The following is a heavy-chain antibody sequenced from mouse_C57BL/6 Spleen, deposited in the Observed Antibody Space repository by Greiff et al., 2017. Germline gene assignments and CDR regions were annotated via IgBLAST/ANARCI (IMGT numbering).Heavy chain of an antibody. CDR2: INPNNGGT. CDR1: GYTFTDYY. V-gene: IGHV1-26*01. J-gene: IGHJ2*01. Sequence: EVQLQQPGPELVKPGASVKISCKASGYTFTDYYMNWVKQSHGKSLEWIGDINPNNGGTSYNQKFKGKATLTVDKSSSTAYMELRSLTSEDSAVYYCAKAYYFDYWGQGTTLTVSS. CDR3: AKAYYFDY.